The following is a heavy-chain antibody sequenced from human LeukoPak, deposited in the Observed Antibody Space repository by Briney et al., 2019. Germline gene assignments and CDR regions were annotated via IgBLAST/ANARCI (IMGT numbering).Heavy chain of an antibody. CDR2: IASDGSST. J-gene: IGHJ4*02. CDR1: GFTFSSYW. Sequence: GGSLRLSCAASGFTFSSYWMNWVRQAPGKGLVWVSRIASDGSSTTYADSVKGRFSISRDNAKNTLYLQMDSLRVEDTAVYYCARGRPHGNDYWGQGTLVTVSS. CDR3: ARGRPHGNDY. D-gene: IGHD4-23*01. V-gene: IGHV3-74*01.